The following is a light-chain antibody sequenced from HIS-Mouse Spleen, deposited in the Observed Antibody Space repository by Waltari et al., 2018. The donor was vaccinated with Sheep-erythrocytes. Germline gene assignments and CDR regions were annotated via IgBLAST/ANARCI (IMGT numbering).Light chain of an antibody. CDR3: QAWDSSTVV. J-gene: IGLJ2*01. CDR2: QDS. Sequence: SYELTQPPSASVSPGQTASLPCPGDKLGDKYACWYQQKPGQSPVLVIYQDSKRPSGIPERFSGSNSGNTATLTISGTQAMDEADYYCQAWDSSTVVFGGGTKLTVL. V-gene: IGLV3-1*01. CDR1: KLGDKY.